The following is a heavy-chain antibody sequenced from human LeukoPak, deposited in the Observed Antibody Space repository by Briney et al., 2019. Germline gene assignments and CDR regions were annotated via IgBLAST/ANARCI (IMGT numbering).Heavy chain of an antibody. D-gene: IGHD2-21*02. Sequence: SETLSLTCTVSGGSISSYYWSWIRQPPGKGLEWIGYIYYSGSTNYNPSLKSRVTISVDTSKNQFSLKLSSVTAADTAAYYCARQTADLFDYWGQGTLVTVSS. CDR2: IYYSGST. CDR1: GGSISSYY. J-gene: IGHJ4*02. V-gene: IGHV4-59*08. CDR3: ARQTADLFDY.